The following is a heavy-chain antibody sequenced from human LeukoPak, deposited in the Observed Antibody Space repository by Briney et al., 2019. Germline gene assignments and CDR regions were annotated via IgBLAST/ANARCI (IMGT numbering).Heavy chain of an antibody. CDR3: AEDVYDYYDSSGYSQSNWFDP. J-gene: IGHJ5*02. D-gene: IGHD3-22*01. CDR1: GFTFSSYA. V-gene: IGHV3-23*01. Sequence: PGGSLRLSCAASGFTFSSYALSWGRQAPGKGLGWVSAISGSGGSTYYADSVKGRFTISRDNSKNTLYLQMNSLRAEDTAVYYCAEDVYDYYDSSGYSQSNWFDPWGQGTLVTVSS. CDR2: ISGSGGST.